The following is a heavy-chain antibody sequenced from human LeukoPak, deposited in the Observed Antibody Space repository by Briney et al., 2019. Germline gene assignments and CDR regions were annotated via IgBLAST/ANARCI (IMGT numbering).Heavy chain of an antibody. CDR2: INSDGSST. CDR3: AREGRRGGVHYYDSSGYYGFDY. J-gene: IGHJ4*02. Sequence: GGSLRPSCAASGFTFSSYWMSWVRQAPGKGLVWVSRINSDGSSTSYADSVKGRFTISRDNAKNTLYLQMNSLRAEDTAVYYCAREGRRGGVHYYDSSGYYGFDYWGQGTLVTVSS. D-gene: IGHD3-22*01. V-gene: IGHV3-74*01. CDR1: GFTFSSYW.